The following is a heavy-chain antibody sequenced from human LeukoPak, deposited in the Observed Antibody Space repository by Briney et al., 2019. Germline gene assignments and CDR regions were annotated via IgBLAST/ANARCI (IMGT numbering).Heavy chain of an antibody. D-gene: IGHD3-10*01. CDR2: ISYDGSNK. V-gene: IGHV3-30*18. CDR3: AKDLHYGSADY. Sequence: GGSLRLSCAASGFTFSRYGMHWVRQAPGKGLEWVAVISYDGSNKYYADSVKGRFTISRDNAKNALYLQMNSLRAEDTAVYYCAKDLHYGSADYWGQGTLVTVSS. J-gene: IGHJ4*02. CDR1: GFTFSRYG.